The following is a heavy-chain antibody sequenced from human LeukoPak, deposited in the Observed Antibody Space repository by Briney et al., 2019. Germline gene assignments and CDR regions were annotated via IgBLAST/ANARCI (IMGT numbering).Heavy chain of an antibody. D-gene: IGHD2-8*01. Sequence: PSETLSLTCTVSGDSMSDSYWSWIRQPAGKGLEWIGRIYASGSTNYNPSLKSRVTLSVDTSSNQFSLTLSSVTAADTAVYHCARDIRSHNGPGGYYYYYMDVWGKGTTVTVSS. CDR3: ARDIRSHNGPGGYYYYYMDV. V-gene: IGHV4-4*07. CDR2: IYASGST. J-gene: IGHJ6*03. CDR1: GDSMSDSY.